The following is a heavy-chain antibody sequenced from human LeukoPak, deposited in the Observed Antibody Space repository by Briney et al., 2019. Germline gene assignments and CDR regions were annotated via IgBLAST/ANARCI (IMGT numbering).Heavy chain of an antibody. D-gene: IGHD3-10*01. CDR2: ISGSGGST. CDR3: AKIVVAALYGSGSYYLDY. CDR1: GFTFSSYA. J-gene: IGHJ4*02. V-gene: IGHV3-23*01. Sequence: GGSLRLSCAASGFTFSSYAMHWVRQAPGKGLEWVSAISGSGGSTYHADSVKGRSTISRDNSKNTLYLQMNSLRAEDTAVYYCAKIVVAALYGSGSYYLDYWGQGTLVTVSS.